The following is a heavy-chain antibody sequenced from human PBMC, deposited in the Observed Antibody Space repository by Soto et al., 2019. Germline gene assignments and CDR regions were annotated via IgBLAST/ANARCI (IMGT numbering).Heavy chain of an antibody. Sequence: PETLSLTCAVYGGSFSGYYWSWIRQPPGKGLEWIGEINHSGSTNYNPSLKSRVTISVDTSKNQFSLKLSSVTAADTAVYYCARRGEYSRSKALASWGQGTLVTVSS. CDR1: GGSFSGYY. V-gene: IGHV4-34*01. J-gene: IGHJ5*02. D-gene: IGHD6-6*01. CDR3: ARRGEYSRSKALAS. CDR2: INHSGST.